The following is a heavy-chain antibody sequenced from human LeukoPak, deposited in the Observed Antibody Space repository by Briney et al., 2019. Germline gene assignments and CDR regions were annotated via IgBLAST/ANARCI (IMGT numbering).Heavy chain of an antibody. J-gene: IGHJ3*02. V-gene: IGHV4-59*08. Sequence: SETLSLTCTVSAGSISRYYWSWIRQPPGKGLEWIGYIYYSGSTNYNPSLKSRVTISVDTSKSQFSLKLSAVTAADTAVDYCARRKQWLHDAFDIWGQGTMVTVSS. CDR2: IYYSGST. D-gene: IGHD6-19*01. CDR1: AGSISRYY. CDR3: ARRKQWLHDAFDI.